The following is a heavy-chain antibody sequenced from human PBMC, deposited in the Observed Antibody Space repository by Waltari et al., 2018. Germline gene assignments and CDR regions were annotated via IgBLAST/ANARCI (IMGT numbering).Heavy chain of an antibody. CDR2: IYYSGST. CDR1: GGSISSYY. Sequence: QVQLQESGPGLVKPSETLSLTCTVSGGSISSYYWRWIRQPPGKGLEWIWYIYYSGSTNYNPSLKSRVTISVDTSKNQFSLKLSSVTAADTAVYYCARGGGDWIWFDPWGQGTLVTVSS. V-gene: IGHV4-59*01. D-gene: IGHD2-21*02. CDR3: ARGGGDWIWFDP. J-gene: IGHJ5*02.